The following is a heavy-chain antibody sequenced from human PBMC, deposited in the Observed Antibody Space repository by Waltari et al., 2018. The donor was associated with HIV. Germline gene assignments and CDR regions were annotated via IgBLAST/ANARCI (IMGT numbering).Heavy chain of an antibody. J-gene: IGHJ5*01. CDR3: ARRLYPSWYQGWFDS. CDR2: IYYSGNT. CDR1: GGSISSSSYY. D-gene: IGHD6-13*01. Sequence: QLQLQLSGPGLVKPSETLSLTCTVSGGSISSSSYYWGWIRQPPGEGLEWIGEIYYSGNTYYNPSLKIRVTISVDTSKNHFSLQLSSVTAADTAVYYCARRLYPSWYQGWFDSWGQGTLVTVSS. V-gene: IGHV4-39*07.